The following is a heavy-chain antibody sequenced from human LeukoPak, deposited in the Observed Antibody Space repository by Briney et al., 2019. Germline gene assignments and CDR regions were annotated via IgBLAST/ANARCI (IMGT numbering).Heavy chain of an antibody. V-gene: IGHV4-59*12. J-gene: IGHJ4*02. CDR3: ARERRIAAAGTFDY. CDR2: IYHSGRT. Sequence: ASETLSLTCTVSGGSISSYYWSWIRQPPGKGLEWIGYIYHSGRTNYSPSLRSRVTISVDTSKNQFSLKLSSVTAADTAVYYCARERRIAAAGTFDYWGQGTLVTVSS. D-gene: IGHD6-13*01. CDR1: GGSISSYY.